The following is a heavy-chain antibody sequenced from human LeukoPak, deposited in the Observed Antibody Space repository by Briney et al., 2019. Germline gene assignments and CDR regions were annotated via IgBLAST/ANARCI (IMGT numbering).Heavy chain of an antibody. CDR3: ARDSLYGVVDY. V-gene: IGHV1-46*01. CDR1: GYTFISYY. D-gene: IGHD4-17*01. J-gene: IGHJ4*02. Sequence: GASVKVSCKTSGYTFISYYIHWVRQAPGQGLEWMGIINPSGGSTSYAQKFQGRVTMTRDTSTSTVYMYLSSLRSEDMAVYYCARDSLYGVVDYWGQGTLVTVSS. CDR2: INPSGGST.